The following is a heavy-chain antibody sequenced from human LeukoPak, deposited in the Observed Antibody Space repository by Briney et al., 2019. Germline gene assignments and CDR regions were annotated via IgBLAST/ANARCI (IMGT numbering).Heavy chain of an antibody. J-gene: IGHJ6*02. D-gene: IGHD3-10*01. CDR2: ISSSSSYT. CDR3: ARRPYYYESGSYHGMDV. Sequence: PGGSLRLSCAASGFTFSDYYMTWIRQAPGKGPEWISYISSSSSYTNYADSVKGRFTISRDNAKSSLYLQMNSLRAEDTAVYYCARRPYYYESGSYHGMDVWGQGTTVTVSS. CDR1: GFTFSDYY. V-gene: IGHV3-11*03.